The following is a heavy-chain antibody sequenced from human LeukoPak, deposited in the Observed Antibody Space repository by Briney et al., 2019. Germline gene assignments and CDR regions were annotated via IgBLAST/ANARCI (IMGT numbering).Heavy chain of an antibody. D-gene: IGHD5-18*01. Sequence: PSETLSLTCTVSGYSISSGYHWGWIRQPPGKGLEWIGSIYHSGSTYYNPSLKSRVTISVDTSKNQFSLKLSSVTAADTAVYYCASIRGYSYGYLGYYFDYWGQGTLVTVSS. J-gene: IGHJ4*02. CDR3: ASIRGYSYGYLGYYFDY. V-gene: IGHV4-38-2*02. CDR1: GYSISSGYH. CDR2: IYHSGST.